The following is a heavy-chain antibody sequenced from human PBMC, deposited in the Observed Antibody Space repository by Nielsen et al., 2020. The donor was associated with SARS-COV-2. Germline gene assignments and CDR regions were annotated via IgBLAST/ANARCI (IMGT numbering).Heavy chain of an antibody. CDR3: ASTVTTEYVDAFDI. Sequence: WIRQPPGKGLEWVSYISSSSSTIYYADSVKGRFTISRDNAKNSLYLQMNSLRAEDTAVYYCASTVTTEYVDAFDIWGQGTMVTVSS. D-gene: IGHD4-17*01. J-gene: IGHJ3*02. V-gene: IGHV3-48*01. CDR2: ISSSSSTI.